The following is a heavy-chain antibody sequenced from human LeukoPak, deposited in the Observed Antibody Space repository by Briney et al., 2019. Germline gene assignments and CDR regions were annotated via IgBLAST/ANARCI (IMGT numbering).Heavy chain of an antibody. J-gene: IGHJ4*02. Sequence: SVKASCKASGGTFSNYAISWVRQAPGQGVEWMGGIIPIFGTANYAQKFQGRVTITADESTSTAYMELSSLRPEDTAVYYCARGASGYSGYDFQDPYFDYWGQGTLVTVSS. D-gene: IGHD5-12*01. CDR2: IIPIFGTA. CDR3: ARGASGYSGYDFQDPYFDY. CDR1: GGTFSNYA. V-gene: IGHV1-69*13.